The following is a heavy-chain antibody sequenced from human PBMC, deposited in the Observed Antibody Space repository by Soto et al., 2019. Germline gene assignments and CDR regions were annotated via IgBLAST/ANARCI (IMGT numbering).Heavy chain of an antibody. J-gene: IGHJ4*02. Sequence: SETLSLTCTVSGASIIYGGFSLSWIRQSPGKGLEWIGYISHLESTYFHPSFKSRLTMSIDRTRNQFSLKLSSVTAADMAVYYCARGGGYDSFDYWGQGVLVTVSS. CDR1: GASIIYGGFS. D-gene: IGHD5-12*01. CDR2: ISHLEST. V-gene: IGHV4-30-2*06. CDR3: ARGGGYDSFDY.